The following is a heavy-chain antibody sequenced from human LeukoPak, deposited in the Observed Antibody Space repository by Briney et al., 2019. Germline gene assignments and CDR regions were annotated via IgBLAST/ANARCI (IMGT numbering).Heavy chain of an antibody. CDR2: IGGSGTTI. CDR1: GFTFSSYE. D-gene: IGHD1-26*01. V-gene: IGHV3-48*03. CDR3: AREEGGNYFDA. J-gene: IGHJ4*02. Sequence: GGSLRLSCAASGFTFSSYEMNWVRQAPGKGLEWVSYIGGSGTTIYYADPVKGRFTISRDNAKNSLYLQMNSLRAEDTAVYYCAREEGGNYFDAWGQGTLVTVSS.